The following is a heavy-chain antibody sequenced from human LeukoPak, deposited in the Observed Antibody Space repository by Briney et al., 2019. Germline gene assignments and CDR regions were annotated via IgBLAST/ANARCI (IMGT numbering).Heavy chain of an antibody. J-gene: IGHJ4*02. V-gene: IGHV3-11*04. Sequence: GGSLRLSCAASGFTFSDYYMSWIRQAPGKGLEWVSYISPSGSTIYYADSVRGRFTISRDNAKNSLYLQINSLRAEDTALYYCARDLIRGDSYGYSVPDYWGQGTLVTVSS. CDR2: ISPSGSTI. CDR3: ARDLIRGDSYGYSVPDY. D-gene: IGHD5-18*01. CDR1: GFTFSDYY.